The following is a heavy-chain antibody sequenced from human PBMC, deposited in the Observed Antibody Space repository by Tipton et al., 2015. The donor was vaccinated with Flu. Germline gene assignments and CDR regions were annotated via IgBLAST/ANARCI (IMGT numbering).Heavy chain of an antibody. CDR2: IYTSGST. D-gene: IGHD4-17*01. V-gene: IGHV4-61*02. CDR3: ARQAGDYDLRYFDL. CDR1: GGSISSGSYY. Sequence: TLSLTCTVSGGSISSGSYYWSWIRQPAGKGLEWIGRIYTSGSTNYNPSLKSRVTISVDTSKNQFSLKLSSVTAADTAVYYCARQAGDYDLRYFDLWGRGTLVTVSS. J-gene: IGHJ2*01.